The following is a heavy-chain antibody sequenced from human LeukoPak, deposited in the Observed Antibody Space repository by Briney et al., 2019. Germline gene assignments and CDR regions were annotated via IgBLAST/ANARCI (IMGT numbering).Heavy chain of an antibody. V-gene: IGHV1-2*02. CDR3: SKGYSSRSMDV. D-gene: IGHD6-19*01. CDR1: GYTFTGYY. Sequence: ASVKLSCKASGYTFTGYYMHWMRQAPGEGLELMGLINPNSGGTKYAQKFQSSVTIITETSISTPYTELSRLRSDDTAVLYCSKGYSSRSMDVWGKGTTVTISS. J-gene: IGHJ6*03. CDR2: INPNSGGT.